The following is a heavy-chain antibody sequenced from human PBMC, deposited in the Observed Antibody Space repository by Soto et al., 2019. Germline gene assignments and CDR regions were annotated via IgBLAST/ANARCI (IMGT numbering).Heavy chain of an antibody. Sequence: PGGSMRLSCVVSGFTFGSYAMHWVRQAPGKGLEWLAVISYDGTDAYYADSMKGRFTIARGNSKSTLYLQMSSLRAGDTAVYYCARDHQDFWSVYKSFPRHWGQGTLVNGS. V-gene: IGHV3-30-3*01. CDR1: GFTFGSYA. CDR3: ARDHQDFWSVYKSFPRH. J-gene: IGHJ1*01. CDR2: ISYDGTDA. D-gene: IGHD3-3*01.